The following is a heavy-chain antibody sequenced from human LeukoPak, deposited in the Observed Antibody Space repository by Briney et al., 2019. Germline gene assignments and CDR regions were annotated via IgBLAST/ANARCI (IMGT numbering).Heavy chain of an antibody. V-gene: IGHV3-7*01. J-gene: IGHJ3*02. CDR1: GFTFRNYW. D-gene: IGHD2-15*01. Sequence: GGSLRLSCAASGFTFRNYWMSWVRQTPGKGLEWVATIKPDGSEKGYVHSVKGRFTISRDNAKNSLYLQMDSLRAEDTALYYCAREDMWAFDMWGQGTMVIVSS. CDR3: AREDMWAFDM. CDR2: IKPDGSEK.